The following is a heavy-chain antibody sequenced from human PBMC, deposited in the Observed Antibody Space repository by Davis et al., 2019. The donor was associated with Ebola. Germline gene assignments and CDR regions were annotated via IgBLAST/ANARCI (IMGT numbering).Heavy chain of an antibody. CDR3: ARDGDS. J-gene: IGHJ4*02. CDR1: GGSVSSGSYY. CDR2: IYYSGST. Sequence: MPSETLSLTCTVSGGSVSSGSYYWSWIRQPPGKGLERIGYIYYSGSTNYNPSLKSRVTISVDTSKNQFSLKLSSVTAADTAVYYCARDGDSWGQGTLVTVSS. V-gene: IGHV4-61*01.